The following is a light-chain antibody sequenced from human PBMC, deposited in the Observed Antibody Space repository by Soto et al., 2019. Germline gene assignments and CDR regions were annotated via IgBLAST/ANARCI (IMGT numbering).Light chain of an antibody. J-gene: IGKJ5*01. CDR1: QGISNS. V-gene: IGKV1-16*01. CDR2: GAS. Sequence: DIPMTQSPSSLSASVGDRVTITCRASQGISNSLAWYQHKPGKAPKSLMFGASTLQSGVPPRFRGSGSGTEFTLTITSLQAEDFATYYCQHYSEYPFTFGHGTRLEVK. CDR3: QHYSEYPFT.